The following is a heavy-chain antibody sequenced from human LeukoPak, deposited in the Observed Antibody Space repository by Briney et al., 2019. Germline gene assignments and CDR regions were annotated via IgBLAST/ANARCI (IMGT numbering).Heavy chain of an antibody. CDR1: GVTFSSYG. D-gene: IGHD3-22*01. Sequence: GRSLRLSCAASGVTFSSYGMHWVRQAPGKGLEWVAVISNDGSNKHYADSVKGRFTISRDNSKNTLYLQMNSLRAEDTAVYYCAREYYYDSSGYSPLDYWGQGTLVTVSS. CDR3: AREYYYDSSGYSPLDY. CDR2: ISNDGSNK. J-gene: IGHJ4*02. V-gene: IGHV3-30*03.